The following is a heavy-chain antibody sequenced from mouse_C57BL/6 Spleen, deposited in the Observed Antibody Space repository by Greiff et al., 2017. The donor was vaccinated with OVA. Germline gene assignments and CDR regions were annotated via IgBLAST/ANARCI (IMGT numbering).Heavy chain of an antibody. CDR1: GYTFTGYW. Sequence: VQRVEPGAELMKPGASVKLSCKATGYTFTGYWIEWVKQRPGHGLEWIGGILPGSGSTNYNEKFKGKATFTADTSSNTAYMQLSSLTTEDSAIYYCARKGVYDYDGFAYWGQGTLVTVSA. J-gene: IGHJ3*01. CDR3: ARKGVYDYDGFAY. D-gene: IGHD2-4*01. V-gene: IGHV1-9*01. CDR2: ILPGSGST.